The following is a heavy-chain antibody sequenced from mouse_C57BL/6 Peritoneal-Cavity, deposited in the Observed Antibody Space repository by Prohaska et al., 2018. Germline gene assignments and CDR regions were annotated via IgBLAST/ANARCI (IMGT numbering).Heavy chain of an antibody. V-gene: IGHV1-75*01. CDR1: GYTFTDYY. J-gene: IGHJ3*01. CDR3: ARDGPFAY. CDR2: IFPGSGST. D-gene: IGHD1-1*01. Sequence: QVQLQQSGPELVKPGASVKISCKASGYTFTDYYINWVKQRPGQGLEWIGWIFPGSGSTYYNEKFKGRATLTVDKSSSTAYMLRSSLTSEDSAVYFWARDGPFAYWGQGTLVTVSA.